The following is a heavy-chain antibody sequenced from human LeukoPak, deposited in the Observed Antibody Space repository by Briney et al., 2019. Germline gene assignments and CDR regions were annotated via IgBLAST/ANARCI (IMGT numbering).Heavy chain of an antibody. CDR2: INGDGSST. CDR3: AKGGTTVVDY. D-gene: IGHD4-23*01. Sequence: GGSLRLSCGATGFTISSYWMHWVRQAPGKGLVWASRINGDGSSTTYADSVKGRFTISRDNAKNTLYLQMNSLRAEDTAVYYCAKGGTTVVDYWGQGTLATVSS. CDR1: GFTISSYW. J-gene: IGHJ4*02. V-gene: IGHV3-74*03.